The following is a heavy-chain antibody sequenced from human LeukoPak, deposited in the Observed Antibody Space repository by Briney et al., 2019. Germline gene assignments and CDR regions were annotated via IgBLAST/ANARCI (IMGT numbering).Heavy chain of an antibody. CDR1: GYTFTSYY. CDR3: ARSNYGGQGAGDNWFDP. Sequence: GASVKVSCKASGYTFTSYYMHWVRQAPGQGLEWMGWINPNIGDANYAQKFQGRVTMTRDMSISTAYMDLNSLTPDDTAVYYCARSNYGGQGAGDNWFDPWGQGTLVTVSS. D-gene: IGHD4-23*01. V-gene: IGHV1-2*02. CDR2: INPNIGDA. J-gene: IGHJ5*02.